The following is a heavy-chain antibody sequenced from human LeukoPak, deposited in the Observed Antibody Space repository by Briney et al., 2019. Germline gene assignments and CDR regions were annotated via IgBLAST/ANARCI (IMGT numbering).Heavy chain of an antibody. Sequence: GGSLRLSCAASGFTFSSYEMNWVRQAPGKGLEWGSYISSSGSTIYYADSVKGRFTISRDNAKNSPYLQMNSLRAEDTAVYYCARDLPDYDFWSGYYMAYYYGMDVWGQGTTVTVSS. V-gene: IGHV3-48*03. CDR1: GFTFSSYE. J-gene: IGHJ6*02. CDR3: ARDLPDYDFWSGYYMAYYYGMDV. CDR2: ISSSGSTI. D-gene: IGHD3-3*01.